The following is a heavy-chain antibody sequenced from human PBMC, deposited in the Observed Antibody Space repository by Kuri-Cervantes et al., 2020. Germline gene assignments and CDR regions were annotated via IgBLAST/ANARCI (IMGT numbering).Heavy chain of an antibody. CDR3: AKASCSGISCYPHYYSYYMDV. Sequence: GGSLRLSCVASGSIFSDSYMSWVRQAPGKGLEWVTFIRPKSKTETTEKTTSVKGRFTISRDDSKSITYLQMNSLRAEDTAVYYCAKASCSGISCYPHYYSYYMDVWGKGTTVTVSS. D-gene: IGHD2-2*01. CDR1: GSIFSDSY. CDR2: IRPKSKTETT. J-gene: IGHJ6*03. V-gene: IGHV3-71*01.